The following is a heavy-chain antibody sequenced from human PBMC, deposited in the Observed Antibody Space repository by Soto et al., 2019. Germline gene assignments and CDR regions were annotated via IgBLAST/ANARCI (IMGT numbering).Heavy chain of an antibody. Sequence: ASVKVSCKASGYTFTSYGISWVRQAPGQGLEWMGWISAYNGNTNYAQKLQGRVTMTTDTSTSTAYMELRSLRSDDTAVYYCARVGTGSSPSNYFDYWGQGTLVTVSS. CDR2: ISAYNGNT. D-gene: IGHD6-6*01. V-gene: IGHV1-18*01. CDR1: GYTFTSYG. J-gene: IGHJ4*02. CDR3: ARVGTGSSPSNYFDY.